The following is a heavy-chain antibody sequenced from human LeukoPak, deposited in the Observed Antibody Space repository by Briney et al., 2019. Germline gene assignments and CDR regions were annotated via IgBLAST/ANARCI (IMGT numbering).Heavy chain of an antibody. V-gene: IGHV3-23*01. Sequence: GGSLRLSCAASGFTFSSYAMSWVRQAPGKGLEGVSVISGNGGNTYYADSVKGRFTISRDNSKNTLFLQMNSLRADDTAVYYCAKGSAVADIYFDYWGQGTLVTVSS. J-gene: IGHJ4*02. CDR2: ISGNGGNT. D-gene: IGHD6-19*01. CDR1: GFTFSSYA. CDR3: AKGSAVADIYFDY.